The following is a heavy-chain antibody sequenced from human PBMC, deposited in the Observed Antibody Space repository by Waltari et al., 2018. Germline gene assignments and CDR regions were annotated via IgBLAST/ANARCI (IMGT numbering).Heavy chain of an antibody. CDR1: GFPFSTYC. CDR3: ARERMTTRRGAWYFDL. Sequence: EAQLVESGGGLVQPGGSLRLSCAASGFPFSTYCMSWVRQAPGKGLEGVANKKQDGSEKCYVDSVKGRLTISRDNAKNALYLQMNSLRAEDTAVYYCARERMTTRRGAWYFDLWGRGTLVTVAS. D-gene: IGHD4-4*01. CDR2: KKQDGSEK. J-gene: IGHJ2*01. V-gene: IGHV3-7*01.